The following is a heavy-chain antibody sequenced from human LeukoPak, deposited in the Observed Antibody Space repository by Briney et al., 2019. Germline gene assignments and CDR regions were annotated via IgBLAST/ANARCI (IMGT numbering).Heavy chain of an antibody. CDR2: ISSNSYYI. Sequence: PSETLSLTCAVSGGSITSSNWWNWVRQAPGKGLEWVSSISSNSYYIYYADSVKGRFTISRDNAKNSVYLQMNNLRAEDTALYYCARGLCGADCYDYWGQGTLVTVSS. CDR3: ARGLCGADCYDY. D-gene: IGHD2-21*02. CDR1: GGSITSSNW. J-gene: IGHJ4*02. V-gene: IGHV3-21*01.